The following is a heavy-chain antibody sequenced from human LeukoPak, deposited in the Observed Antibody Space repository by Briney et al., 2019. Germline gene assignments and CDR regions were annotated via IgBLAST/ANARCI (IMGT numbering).Heavy chain of an antibody. V-gene: IGHV3-30*02. CDR1: GFTFSSYG. J-gene: IGHJ4*02. CDR3: AKDGWYYYDSSGYYNY. D-gene: IGHD3-22*01. Sequence: PGGSLRLSCAASGFTFSSYGMHWVRQAPGKGLEWVAFIRYDGSNKYYADSVKGRLTISRDNSKNTLYLQMNSLRAEDTAVYYCAKDGWYYYDSSGYYNYWGQGTLVTVSS. CDR2: IRYDGSNK.